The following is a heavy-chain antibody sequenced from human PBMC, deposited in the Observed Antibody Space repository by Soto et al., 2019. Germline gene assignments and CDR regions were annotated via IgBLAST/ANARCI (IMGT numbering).Heavy chain of an antibody. V-gene: IGHV1-69*13. CDR3: ARGDYDFWSGYYTGYFDY. J-gene: IGHJ4*02. D-gene: IGHD3-3*01. CDR2: IIPIFGTA. Sequence: SVKVSCKASGGTFSSYAISWVRQAPGQGLEWMGGIIPIFGTANYAQKFQGRVTITADESTSTAYMELSSLRSEDTAVYYCARGDYDFWSGYYTGYFDYWGQGTLVTV. CDR1: GGTFSSYA.